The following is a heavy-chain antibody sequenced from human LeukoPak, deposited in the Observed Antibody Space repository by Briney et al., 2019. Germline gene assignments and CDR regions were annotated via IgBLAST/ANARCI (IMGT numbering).Heavy chain of an antibody. J-gene: IGHJ4*02. Sequence: GESLRLSCAASGFTFDAYAMHWVRQAPGKGLEXXSGXXWNGGGMGYAVSVKGRFTISRDNAKNSLYLQMNSLRAEDTAVYYCARCSYYDFWSGYYTLDYWGQGTLVTVSS. CDR1: GFTFDAYA. CDR3: ARCSYYDFWSGYYTLDY. V-gene: IGHV3-9*01. CDR2: XXWNGGGM. D-gene: IGHD3-3*01.